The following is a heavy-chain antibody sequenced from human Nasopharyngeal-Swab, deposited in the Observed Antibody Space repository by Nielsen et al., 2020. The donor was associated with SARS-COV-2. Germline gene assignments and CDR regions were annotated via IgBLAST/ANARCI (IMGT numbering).Heavy chain of an antibody. CDR2: TNHNERT. V-gene: IGHV4-34*01. Sequence: GSLRLSCSVSGGSFNGFYWNWIRQAPGKGLEWIGETNHNERTNYNPSLKSRIAMLVDTSNNQVSLKVSSVSAGDTAVYYCARAGRVGDAYTGLDVWGPGTTVTVSS. D-gene: IGHD5-24*01. J-gene: IGHJ6*02. CDR1: GGSFNGFY. CDR3: ARAGRVGDAYTGLDV.